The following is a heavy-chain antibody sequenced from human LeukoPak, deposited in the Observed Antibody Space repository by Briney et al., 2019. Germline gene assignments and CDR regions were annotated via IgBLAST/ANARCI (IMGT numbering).Heavy chain of an antibody. CDR1: GYTFTSYA. CDR3: ARDPDSSGWFDY. J-gene: IGHJ4*02. D-gene: IGHD6-19*01. CDR2: INAGNGNT. V-gene: IGHV1-3*01. Sequence: ASVKVSCKASGYTFTSYAMHWVRQAPGQRLEWMGWINAGNGNTKYSQKFQGRVTITRDTSASTAYMELSSLRSEDTAVCYCARDPDSSGWFDYWGQGTLVTVSS.